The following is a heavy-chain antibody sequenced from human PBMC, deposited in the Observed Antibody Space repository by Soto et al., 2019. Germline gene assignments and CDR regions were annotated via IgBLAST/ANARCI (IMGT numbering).Heavy chain of an antibody. CDR3: ARASMYIWNVH. D-gene: IGHD1-20*01. Sequence: QVQLVQSGAEVKRPGASVKVSCEASGYTFTTYDINWVRQASGQGLEWMGCVNPSSGNTVYAQKFHGRVTMNRDTSLTTAYMELSSLKSDDTASYFCARASMYIWNVHWGQGNLVTVSS. J-gene: IGHJ4*02. CDR1: GYTFTTYD. V-gene: IGHV1-8*02. CDR2: VNPSSGNT.